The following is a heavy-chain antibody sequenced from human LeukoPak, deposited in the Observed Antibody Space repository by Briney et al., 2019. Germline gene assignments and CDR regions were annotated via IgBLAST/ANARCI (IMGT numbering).Heavy chain of an antibody. D-gene: IGHD3-22*01. CDR2: ISVRSNYI. J-gene: IGHJ4*02. V-gene: IGHV3-21*01. CDR1: GYTFSSYS. Sequence: GGSLRLSCAASGYTFSSYSINWVRQAPGKGLEWVSSISVRSNYIYYADSVRGRFSISRDDARDSLYLQMNSLRAENTAVYYCVRLRRNSDTSGYYYYYDYWGQGTLVTVSS. CDR3: VRLRRNSDTSGYYYYYDY.